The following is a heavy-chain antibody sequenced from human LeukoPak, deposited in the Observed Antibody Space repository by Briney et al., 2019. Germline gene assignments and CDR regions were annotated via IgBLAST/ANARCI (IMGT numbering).Heavy chain of an antibody. CDR2: IYYSGST. Sequence: SETLSLTCTVSGGSVSSGSYYWSWIRQPPGKGLEWIGYIYYSGSTNYNPSLKSRVTISVDTSKNQFSLKLSSVTAADTAVYYCARGGGYWTNWFDPWGQGTLVTVSS. CDR3: ARGGGYWTNWFDP. V-gene: IGHV4-61*01. J-gene: IGHJ5*02. D-gene: IGHD2-21*01. CDR1: GGSVSSGSYY.